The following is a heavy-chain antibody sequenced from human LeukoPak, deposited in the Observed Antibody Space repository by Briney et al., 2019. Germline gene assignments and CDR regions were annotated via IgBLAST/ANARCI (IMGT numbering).Heavy chain of an antibody. J-gene: IGHJ4*02. CDR2: ISSTSGTT. D-gene: IGHD5-18*01. Sequence: GGSLRLSCAASGFTFGIYNMNWVRQAPGKGLEWLSYISSTSGTTYYADSVKGRFTISRDNSKNTLYLQMNSLRAEDTAVYYCARSSRDVDTALVLDYWGQGTLVTVSS. CDR1: GFTFGIYN. V-gene: IGHV3-48*01. CDR3: ARSSRDVDTALVLDY.